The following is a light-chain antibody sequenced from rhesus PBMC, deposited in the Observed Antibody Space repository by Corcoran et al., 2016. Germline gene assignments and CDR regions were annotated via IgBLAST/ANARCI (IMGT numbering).Light chain of an antibody. V-gene: IGKV3-24*04. CDR3: QQSSNLLT. Sequence: ETVVTQSPATLALSPGERATLSCRASQSVGSYLAWYQQKPGQAPRLLIYGASSRATGIPERFSGSGSGTDFTLTISSLEPEDVGVYYCQQSSNLLTFGGGTKVEIK. CDR1: QSVGSY. J-gene: IGKJ4*01. CDR2: GAS.